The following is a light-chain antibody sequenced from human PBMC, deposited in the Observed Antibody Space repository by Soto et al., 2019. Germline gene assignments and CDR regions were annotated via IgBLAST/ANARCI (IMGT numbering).Light chain of an antibody. J-gene: IGKJ1*01. V-gene: IGKV3-20*01. CDR3: PQHGTSPLA. CDR1: QSVSSNY. CDR2: GAS. Sequence: EIVLTQSPGTLSLSPGERATLSCRASQSVSSNYLAWYQQKPGQAPRLLIDGASSRATGIPDRFSGSGSGTDFTLTISRLAPEDFALYCSPQHGTSPLAFRQATKAEIK.